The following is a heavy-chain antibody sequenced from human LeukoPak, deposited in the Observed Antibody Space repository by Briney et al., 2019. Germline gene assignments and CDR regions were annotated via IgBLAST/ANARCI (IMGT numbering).Heavy chain of an antibody. CDR2: ISYSGNT. CDR3: ARPGYYGDYAFDY. V-gene: IGHV4-39*01. J-gene: IGHJ4*02. Sequence: PSGTLSLTCTVSGDSISSSSYFWGWIRHPPGKGLGWVGSISYSGNTYYAPSLKSRVPISVHTYKNQFSLTLNSVTAADTAVYHCARPGYYGDYAFDYWGQGTLVTVSS. D-gene: IGHD4-17*01. CDR1: GDSISSSSYF.